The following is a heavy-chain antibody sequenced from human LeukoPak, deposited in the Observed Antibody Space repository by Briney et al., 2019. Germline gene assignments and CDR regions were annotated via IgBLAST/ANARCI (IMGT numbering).Heavy chain of an antibody. D-gene: IGHD3-3*01. CDR2: IKGDGIST. Sequence: GGSLRLSCAASGFDFSSNWMHWVRHAPGQGLVWVSRIKGDGISTNYADSVKGRFTISRDIAKNTLYLQINSLRAEDTGVYYCAKDHYWSIDYWGRGTLVTVSS. V-gene: IGHV3-74*01. CDR1: GFDFSSNW. CDR3: AKDHYWSIDY. J-gene: IGHJ4*02.